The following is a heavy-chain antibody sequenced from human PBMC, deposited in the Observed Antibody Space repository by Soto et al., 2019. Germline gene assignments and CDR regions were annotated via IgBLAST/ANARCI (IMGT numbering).Heavy chain of an antibody. V-gene: IGHV4-31*03. CDR3: AREFWRKRPYYDFWSGELYYFDY. CDR1: GGSISSGGYY. D-gene: IGHD3-3*01. CDR2: IYYSGST. J-gene: IGHJ4*02. Sequence: QVQLQESGPGLVKPSQTLSLTCTVSGGSISSGGYYWSWIRQHPGKGLEWIGYIYYSGSTYYNPSLKSRVTISVDTSKNQFSLKLSSVTAADTAVYYCAREFWRKRPYYDFWSGELYYFDYWGQGTLVTVSS.